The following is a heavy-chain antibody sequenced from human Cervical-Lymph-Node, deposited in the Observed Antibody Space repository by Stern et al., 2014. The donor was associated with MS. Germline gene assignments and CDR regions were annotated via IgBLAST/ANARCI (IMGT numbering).Heavy chain of an antibody. V-gene: IGHV1-69*01. CDR3: ARDRDYDSSGYDRVDAFDI. J-gene: IGHJ3*02. D-gene: IGHD3-22*01. CDR1: GGTFSSYA. CDR2: IIPIFGTA. Sequence: QMQLVQSGAEVKKPGSSVKVSCKASGGTFSSYAISWVRQAPGQGLEWMGGIIPIFGTANYAQKFQGRVTITADESTSTAYMGLSSLRSEDTAVYYCARDRDYDSSGYDRVDAFDIWGQGTMVTVSS.